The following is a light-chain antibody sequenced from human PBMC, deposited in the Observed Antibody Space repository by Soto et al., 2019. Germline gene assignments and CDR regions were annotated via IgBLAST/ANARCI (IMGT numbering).Light chain of an antibody. J-gene: IGKJ3*01. CDR2: GAS. CDR3: QQYGSSPPIT. V-gene: IGKV3-20*01. CDR1: QSVSSSY. Sequence: EIVLTQSPGTLSLSPGERATLSCRASQSVSSSYLAWYQQKPGQAPRLLIYGASSRATGIPDRFSGSGSGTDFTLTISRLEPEDFAVYYCQQYGSSPPITFGPGTKGIS.